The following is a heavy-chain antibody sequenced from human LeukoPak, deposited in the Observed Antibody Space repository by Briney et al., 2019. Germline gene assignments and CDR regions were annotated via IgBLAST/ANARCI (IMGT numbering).Heavy chain of an antibody. V-gene: IGHV3-23*01. Sequence: VGSLRLSCAASGFTFSSYAMSWVRQAPGKGLEWVSAISGSGGSTYYADSVKGRFTISRDNSKNTLYLQMNSLRAEDTAVYYCAKKEKWLRFSYYMDVRGKGTTVTVSS. CDR2: ISGSGGST. CDR3: AKKEKWLRFSYYMDV. CDR1: GFTFSSYA. D-gene: IGHD5-12*01. J-gene: IGHJ6*03.